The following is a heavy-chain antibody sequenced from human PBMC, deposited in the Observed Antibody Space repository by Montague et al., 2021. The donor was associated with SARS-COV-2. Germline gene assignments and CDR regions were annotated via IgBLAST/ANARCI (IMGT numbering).Heavy chain of an antibody. V-gene: IGHV4-4*07. CDR1: GGSISSYY. J-gene: IGHJ6*02. CDR2: IYPSGST. CDR3: AREHMTILFMVYYYCMDV. Sequence: SETLSLTCTVSGGSISSYYWSWIRQPAGKGLEWIGRIYPSGSTKYNPSLKSRVTMSVDTSKNQFSLKLSSVTAADTAVYYCAREHMTILFMVYYYCMDVWGQGTPVTVSS. D-gene: IGHD4/OR15-4a*01.